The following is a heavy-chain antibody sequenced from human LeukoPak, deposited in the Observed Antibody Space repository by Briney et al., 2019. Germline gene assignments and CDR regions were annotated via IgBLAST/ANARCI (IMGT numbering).Heavy chain of an antibody. CDR3: AKDLGATSAGASGS. CDR1: GYSFTTYG. Sequence: ASVKVSCKASGYSFTTYGISWVRQAPGQGLEWMGWISANNNNTDNVQKLQGRVTMTTDTSTSTAYMELRSLRSDDTAVYYCAKDLGATSAGASGSWGQGILVTVSS. V-gene: IGHV1-18*01. D-gene: IGHD1-26*01. CDR2: ISANNNNT. J-gene: IGHJ5*02.